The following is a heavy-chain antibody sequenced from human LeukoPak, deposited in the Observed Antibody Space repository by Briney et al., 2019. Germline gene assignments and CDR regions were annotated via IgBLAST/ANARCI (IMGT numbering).Heavy chain of an antibody. CDR3: ARYNTAMVGGDY. CDR2: INPNSGGT. V-gene: IGHV1-2*02. J-gene: IGHJ4*02. D-gene: IGHD5-18*01. CDR1: GYIFTNYG. Sequence: ASVKVSCKASGYIFTNYGISWVRQAPGQGLEWMGWINPNSGGTNYAQKFQGRVTMTRDTSISTAYMELSRLRSDDTAVYYCARYNTAMVGGDYWGQGTLVTVSS.